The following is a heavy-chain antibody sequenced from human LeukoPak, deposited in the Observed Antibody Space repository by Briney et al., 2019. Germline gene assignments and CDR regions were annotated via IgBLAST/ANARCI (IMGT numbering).Heavy chain of an antibody. D-gene: IGHD1-26*01. V-gene: IGHV3-15*01. CDR1: GFTFSNAW. J-gene: IGHJ4*02. Sequence: GGSLRLSCAASGFTFSNAWMSWVRQAPGKGLEWVGRIKSKTDSGTTDYAAPVKGRFTISRDDSKNTLYLQMNSLKTEDTAVYYCTTDDGVGYYFDYWGQGTLVTVSS. CDR2: IKSKTDSGTT. CDR3: TTDDGVGYYFDY.